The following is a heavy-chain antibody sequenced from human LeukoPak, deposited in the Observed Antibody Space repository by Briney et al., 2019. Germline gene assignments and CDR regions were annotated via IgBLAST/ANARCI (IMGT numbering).Heavy chain of an antibody. CDR3: ARDFRIAAAVPSYFDY. CDR1: GFTFNTYA. J-gene: IGHJ4*02. CDR2: ILFDGSNK. D-gene: IGHD6-13*01. V-gene: IGHV3-30-3*01. Sequence: GGSLRLSCAASGFTFNTYAMHWVRQAPGKGLEWVAVILFDGSNKNYTDSVKGRFTISRDNAKASLDLQLNSLRAEDTAVYFCARDFRIAAAVPSYFDYWGQGVLVTVSS.